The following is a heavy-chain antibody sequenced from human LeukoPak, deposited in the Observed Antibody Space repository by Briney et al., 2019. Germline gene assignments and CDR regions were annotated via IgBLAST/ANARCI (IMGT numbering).Heavy chain of an antibody. CDR1: GGTFSSHE. CDR3: ARGWLADSTVVTPYNY. Sequence: SVTVSCKASGGTFSSHEISWVRQAPGQGLEWMGGITPMFGIAKYAQKFQGRVTISAVESMSTVHTELSSLRSEDTAKYYCARGWLADSTVVTPYNYWGQGTVVTVSS. D-gene: IGHD4-23*01. CDR2: ITPMFGIA. J-gene: IGHJ4*02. V-gene: IGHV1-69*01.